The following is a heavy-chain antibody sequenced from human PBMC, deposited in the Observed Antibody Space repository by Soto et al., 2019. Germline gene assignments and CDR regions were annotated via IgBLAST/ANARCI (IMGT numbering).Heavy chain of an antibody. CDR2: IRDYNGNT. J-gene: IGHJ5*02. CDR1: GYTFTNYG. D-gene: IGHD3-10*01. V-gene: IGHV1-18*01. CDR3: ARGVLWFGERFDP. Sequence: QVQLVQSGGEVKKPGASVKVSGKASGYTFTNYGISWVRQAPGQGLEWMGWIRDYNGNTNYAQKFKGRVTMTTYTSTSTAYMELRSLRSDDTAIYDCARGVLWFGERFDPWGQGTLVTVSS.